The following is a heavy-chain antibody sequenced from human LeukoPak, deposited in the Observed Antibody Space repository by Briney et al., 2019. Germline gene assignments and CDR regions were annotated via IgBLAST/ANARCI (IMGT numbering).Heavy chain of an antibody. CDR3: ARESIAAAGTFDY. Sequence: SETLSLTCTVSGGSISSYYWSWIRQPPGKGLEWIGYIYYSGSTNYNPSLKSRVTISVDTSKNQFSLKLSSVTAADTAVYYCARESIAAAGTFDYWGQGTLVTVSS. V-gene: IGHV4-59*12. D-gene: IGHD6-13*01. J-gene: IGHJ4*02. CDR2: IYYSGST. CDR1: GGSISSYY.